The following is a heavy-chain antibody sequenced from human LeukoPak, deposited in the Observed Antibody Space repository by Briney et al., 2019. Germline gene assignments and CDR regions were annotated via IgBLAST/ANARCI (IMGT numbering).Heavy chain of an antibody. CDR3: ASGGYCSSTSCLTDAFDI. CDR1: GFTFSSYN. D-gene: IGHD2-2*01. V-gene: IGHV3-21*01. CDR2: ISSSSSYI. Sequence: GGSLRLSCAASGFTFSSYNMNWVRQAPGKGLEWVSSISSSSSYIYYADSVKGRFTISRDNAKNSLYLQMNSLRAEDTAVYYCASGGYCSSTSCLTDAFDIWGQGTMVTVSS. J-gene: IGHJ3*02.